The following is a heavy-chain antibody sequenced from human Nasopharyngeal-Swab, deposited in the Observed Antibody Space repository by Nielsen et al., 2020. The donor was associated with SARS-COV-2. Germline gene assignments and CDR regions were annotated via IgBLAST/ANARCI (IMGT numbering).Heavy chain of an antibody. CDR3: VRPEGVATSFKYYFQYGMDV. J-gene: IGHJ6*02. D-gene: IGHD5-12*01. CDR2: IYLRDSAT. V-gene: IGHV5-51*01. Sequence: GGFLRPSCKASGYSFTSYWIAWVRQMPGNGLEWMGIIYLRDSATRYSPSFQGQVTISADKSISTAYLQWSSLKASDTAMYYCVRPEGVATSFKYYFQYGMDVWGQGTMVTV. CDR1: GYSFTSYW.